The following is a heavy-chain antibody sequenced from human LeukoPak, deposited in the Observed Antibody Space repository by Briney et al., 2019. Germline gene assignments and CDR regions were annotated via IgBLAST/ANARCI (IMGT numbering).Heavy chain of an antibody. D-gene: IGHD3-10*01. CDR2: LNWNGDIT. Sequence: GGSLRLSCAASGFTFNDYGMTWVRQAPGKGLEWVSGLNWNGDITRYADSVKGRFTISRDNAKNSVYLQMDSLSAEDTAFYYCARGYGAGNYRRPFYGMDVLGQGTTVTVSS. CDR1: GFTFNDYG. J-gene: IGHJ6*02. CDR3: ARGYGAGNYRRPFYGMDV. V-gene: IGHV3-20*04.